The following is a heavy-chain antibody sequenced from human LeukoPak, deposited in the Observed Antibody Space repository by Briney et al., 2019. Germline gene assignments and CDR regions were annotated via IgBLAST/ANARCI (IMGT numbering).Heavy chain of an antibody. D-gene: IGHD6-19*01. CDR1: GYTLTELS. V-gene: IGHV1-24*01. Sequence: ASVKVSCKVSGYTLTELSMHWVRQAPGKGLEWMGGFDPEDGETIYAQKFQGRVTMTEDTSTDTAYMELSSLRSEDTAVYYCARDSSGLDAFDIWGQGTMVTVSS. CDR3: ARDSSGLDAFDI. J-gene: IGHJ3*02. CDR2: FDPEDGET.